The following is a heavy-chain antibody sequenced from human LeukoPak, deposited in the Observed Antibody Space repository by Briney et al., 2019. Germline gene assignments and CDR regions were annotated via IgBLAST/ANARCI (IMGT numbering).Heavy chain of an antibody. CDR3: ASHRDYGGHSNPDYFDY. CDR1: GGSITSSSYY. J-gene: IGHJ4*02. CDR2: IYYNGNT. D-gene: IGHD4-23*01. Sequence: PSETLSLTCTVSGGSITSSSYYWGWIRQPPGKGLEWIGNIYYNGNTYYNPSLKSRVTISLDTSKNQFSLKLTSVTAADTAVYYRASHRDYGGHSNPDYFDYWGQGTPVTVSS. V-gene: IGHV4-39*01.